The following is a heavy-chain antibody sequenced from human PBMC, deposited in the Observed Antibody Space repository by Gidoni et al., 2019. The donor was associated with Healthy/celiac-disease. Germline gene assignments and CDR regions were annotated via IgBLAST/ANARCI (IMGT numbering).Heavy chain of an antibody. CDR1: GYTFPSYA. CDR2: INAGNGNT. CDR3: ARATMVRGVTFRYFDY. D-gene: IGHD3-10*01. V-gene: IGHV1-3*01. J-gene: IGHJ4*02. Sequence: QVQLVQSGAEVKKPGASVKVSFKASGYTFPSYAMHWVRQAPGQRLEWMGWINAGNGNTKYSQKFQGRVTITRDTSASTAYMELSSLRSEDTAVYYCARATMVRGVTFRYFDYWGQGTLVTVSS.